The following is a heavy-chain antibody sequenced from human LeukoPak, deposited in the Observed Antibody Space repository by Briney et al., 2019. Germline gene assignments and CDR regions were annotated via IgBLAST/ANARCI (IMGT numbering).Heavy chain of an antibody. CDR3: AKVPDSRRYYYYYYGMDV. V-gene: IGHV3-30*18. CDR2: ISYDGSNK. J-gene: IGHJ6*02. D-gene: IGHD3-22*01. Sequence: PGGSLRLSCAASGFTSSSYGMHWVCQAPGKGLECVAVISYDGSNKYYADSVKGRFTISRDNSKNTLYLQMNSLRAEDTAVYYCAKVPDSRRYYYYYYGMDVWGQGTTVTVSS. CDR1: GFTSSSYG.